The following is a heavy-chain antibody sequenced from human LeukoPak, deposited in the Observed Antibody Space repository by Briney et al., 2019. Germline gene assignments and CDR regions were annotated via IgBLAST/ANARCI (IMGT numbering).Heavy chain of an antibody. D-gene: IGHD2-21*02. Sequence: SETLSLTCSVSGGSISSYYWSWIRQPSGKGLEWIGYIYYNGRTDYNPSLKSRVTISVDTSKNQFSLKLSSVTAADTAVYYCARGNIVVVTATIDYWGQGTLVTVSS. CDR3: ARGNIVVVTATIDY. CDR2: IYYNGRT. V-gene: IGHV4-59*12. J-gene: IGHJ4*02. CDR1: GGSISSYY.